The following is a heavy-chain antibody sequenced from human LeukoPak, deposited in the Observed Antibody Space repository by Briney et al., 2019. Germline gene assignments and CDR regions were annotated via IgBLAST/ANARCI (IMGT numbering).Heavy chain of an antibody. D-gene: IGHD3-10*01. J-gene: IGHJ6*03. V-gene: IGHV1-69*06. Sequence: GASVKVSCKASGGTFSSYAISWVRQAPGQGLEWMGGIIPIFGTANYAQKFQGRVTITADKSTSTAYMELSSLRSEDTAVYYCARGHTSGSYYYYYMDVWGKGTTVTVSS. CDR2: IIPIFGTA. CDR1: GGTFSSYA. CDR3: ARGHTSGSYYYYYMDV.